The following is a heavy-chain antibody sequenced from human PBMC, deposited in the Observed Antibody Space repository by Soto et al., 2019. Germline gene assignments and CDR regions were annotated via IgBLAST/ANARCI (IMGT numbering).Heavy chain of an antibody. CDR3: ASLSYEQLW. CDR1: GGSISSSTYY. V-gene: IGHV4-39*01. Sequence: QLQLQESGPGLVKPSETLSLTCTVSGGSISSSTYYWGWIRQSPGKGLEWIGSIFYSWSTYFNPSFKSRVTISVDTSKNQFSLKLSSVTVADTAIYYCASLSYEQLWWGQGTLVTVSS. J-gene: IGHJ4*02. CDR2: IFYSWST. D-gene: IGHD1-1*01.